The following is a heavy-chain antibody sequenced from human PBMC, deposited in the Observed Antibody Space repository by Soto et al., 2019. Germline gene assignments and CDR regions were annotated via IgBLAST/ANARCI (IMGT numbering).Heavy chain of an antibody. V-gene: IGHV1-18*01. CDR1: GYTFTSYG. Sequence: ASVKVSCKASGYTFTSYGISWVRQAPGQGLEWMGWISAYNGNTNYAQKLQGRVTMTTDTSTSTAYMELRSLRSDDTAVYYCARDLTLLGFCSGGSCYSANHYYYFMAVWGQGTTVTVSS. CDR3: ARDLTLLGFCSGGSCYSANHYYYFMAV. J-gene: IGHJ6*03. CDR2: ISAYNGNT. D-gene: IGHD2-15*01.